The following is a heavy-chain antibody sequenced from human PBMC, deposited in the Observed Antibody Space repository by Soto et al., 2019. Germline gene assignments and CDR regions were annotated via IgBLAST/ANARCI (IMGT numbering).Heavy chain of an antibody. CDR3: ARRQLYGSGSYLDP. D-gene: IGHD3-10*01. CDR1: GGSFSGYY. J-gene: IGHJ5*02. V-gene: IGHV4-34*01. Sequence: PSETLSLTCVVYGGSFSGYYWSWIRQPPGKGLEWIGEINHSGSTNYNPSLKSRVTISIDTSKNQFSLKLSSVTAADTAVYYCARRQLYGSGSYLDPWGQGTLVTVSS. CDR2: INHSGST.